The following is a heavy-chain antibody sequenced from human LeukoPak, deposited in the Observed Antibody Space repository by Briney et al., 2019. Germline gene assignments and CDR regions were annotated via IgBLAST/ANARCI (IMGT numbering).Heavy chain of an antibody. CDR1: GVSIGSYY. V-gene: IGHV4-59*01. CDR3: ATVAVIRGVTYFDY. D-gene: IGHD3-10*01. Sequence: SETLSLTCTVSGVSIGSYYWSWIRQPPGKGLEWIAYLFYSGSTDYNPSLESRVTISVDTSKNQFSLKLRSVTAADTPVYYCATVAVIRGVTYFDYWGQGTLVTVSS. CDR2: LFYSGST. J-gene: IGHJ4*02.